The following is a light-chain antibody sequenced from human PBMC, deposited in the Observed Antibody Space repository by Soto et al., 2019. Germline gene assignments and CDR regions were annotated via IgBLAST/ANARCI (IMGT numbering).Light chain of an antibody. J-gene: IGKJ2*01. CDR1: QSLFYSSNNKNY. CDR2: WAS. V-gene: IGKV4-1*01. CDR3: QQYWSTPYT. Sequence: DIVMTQSPESLAVSLGERATINCKSSQSLFYSSNNKNYLAWYQQKPGQHPKLLIYWASTRESGVPDRFSGSGSGTDFTLTVSSLQAGDVAVYYCQQYWSTPYTFVQGTKLEIK.